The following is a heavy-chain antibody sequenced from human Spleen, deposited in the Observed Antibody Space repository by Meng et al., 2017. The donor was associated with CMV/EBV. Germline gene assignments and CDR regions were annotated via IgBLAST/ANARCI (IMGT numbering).Heavy chain of an antibody. V-gene: IGHV3-21*01. CDR1: GLIFSNCA. Sequence: AVSGLIFSNCAMAWVRQAPAKGLEWVSSISSSASYIHYADSVKGRFTISRDNAQNSLYLQMDSLRADDTAVYYCARRDDYTAFDYWGQGTLVTVSS. D-gene: IGHD4-11*01. CDR3: ARRDDYTAFDY. J-gene: IGHJ4*02. CDR2: ISSSASYI.